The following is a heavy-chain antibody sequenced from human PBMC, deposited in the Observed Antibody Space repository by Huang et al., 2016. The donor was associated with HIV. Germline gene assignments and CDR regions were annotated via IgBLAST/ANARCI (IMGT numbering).Heavy chain of an antibody. CDR3: ACDPFIKAFDL. CDR1: EFSFSTYW. CDR2: IREDSGQK. V-gene: IGHV3-7*01. Sequence: EVQLVESGGGLVQPGGSLRLSCVASEFSFSTYWMMWLRQVPGKGLECVASIREDSGQKDYLDGVQGRFIISRDNPKNSLYLQMNNVRAEDAGVYYCACDPFIKAFDLWGQGTLVTVSS. J-gene: IGHJ3*01.